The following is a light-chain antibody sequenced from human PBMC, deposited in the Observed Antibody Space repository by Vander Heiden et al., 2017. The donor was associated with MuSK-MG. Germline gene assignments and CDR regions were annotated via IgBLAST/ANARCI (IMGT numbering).Light chain of an antibody. CDR2: STS. Sequence: DIQMSQSLSSLSASVGDTVTITCRSSQDIRRFLNWYQQKPGTAPRLLLFSTSDLKSGVPPRFSGRGTGTYFSLTISSLQPEDFATYYCQQGSDIPFTFGPGT. CDR3: QQGSDIPFT. CDR1: QDIRRF. J-gene: IGKJ3*01. V-gene: IGKV1-39*01.